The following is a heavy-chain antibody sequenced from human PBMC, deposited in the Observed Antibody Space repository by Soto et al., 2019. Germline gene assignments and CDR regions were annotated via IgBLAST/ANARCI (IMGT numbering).Heavy chain of an antibody. CDR2: IGDTGTFI. V-gene: IGHV3-21*01. D-gene: IGHD4-4*01. J-gene: IGHJ4*02. CDR1: AFIFSDHS. CDR3: ARDQRYLRQGYSDY. Sequence: EVQLVESGGGLVKPGRSLRLSCVGSAFIFSDHSMNWVRQAPGKGLEWVTSIGDTGTFIYYADSVKGRFTISRDNAKNSLFLQMDSLRPEDTAVYYCARDQRYLRQGYSDYWGQGTLVTVSS.